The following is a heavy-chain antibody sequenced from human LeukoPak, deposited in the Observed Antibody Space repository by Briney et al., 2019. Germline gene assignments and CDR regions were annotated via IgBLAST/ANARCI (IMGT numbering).Heavy chain of an antibody. Sequence: SETLSLTCTVSGDSIRSSYWSWIRQPPGETREWVGYIYYSGSANYNPSLKDRVSMSVDTSKNQLSLRLSSVTAADTAVYYCARERGGQRSGQFDQWGQGILVTVSS. V-gene: IGHV4-59*01. CDR2: IYYSGSA. CDR3: ARERGGQRSGQFDQ. D-gene: IGHD2-15*01. J-gene: IGHJ4*02. CDR1: GDSIRSSY.